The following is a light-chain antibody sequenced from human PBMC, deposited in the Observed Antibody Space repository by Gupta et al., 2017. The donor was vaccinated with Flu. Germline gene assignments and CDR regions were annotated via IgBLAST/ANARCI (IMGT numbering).Light chain of an antibody. CDR1: QSVSSSY. Sequence: GTLSLSPGERATLSCRASQSVSSSYLAWYQQKPGQAPRLLIYGASSSATGIPDRFSGSGSGTDFTLTISRLEPEDFAVYYCQQYGSSPYTFGQGTKLEIK. J-gene: IGKJ2*01. CDR2: GAS. CDR3: QQYGSSPYT. V-gene: IGKV3-20*01.